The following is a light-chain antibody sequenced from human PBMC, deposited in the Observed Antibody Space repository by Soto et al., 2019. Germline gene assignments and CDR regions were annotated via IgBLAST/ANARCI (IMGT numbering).Light chain of an antibody. CDR3: QQYGDSPRA. CDR1: QSVSSSH. Sequence: EIVLTQSPGTLSLSPGERATLSCRASQSVSSSHLAWYQQKPGQAPRLLIYGASSRATGIPDRFSGSGSGTDFTLTISRLEPVDFAVYYCQQYGDSPRAFGQGTKVAIK. J-gene: IGKJ1*01. V-gene: IGKV3-20*01. CDR2: GAS.